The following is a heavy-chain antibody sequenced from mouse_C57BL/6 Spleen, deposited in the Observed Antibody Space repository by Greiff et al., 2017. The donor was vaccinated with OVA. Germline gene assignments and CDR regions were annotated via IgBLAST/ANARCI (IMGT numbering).Heavy chain of an antibody. Sequence: QVHVKQPGAELVKPGASVKLSCKASGYTFTSYWMHWVKQRPGQGLEWIGMIHPNSGSTNYNEKFKSKATLTVDKSSSTAYMQLSSLTSEDSAVYYCARDWDAAYWGQGTLVTVSA. V-gene: IGHV1-64*01. CDR1: GYTFTSYW. CDR2: IHPNSGST. J-gene: IGHJ3*01. D-gene: IGHD4-1*01. CDR3: ARDWDAAY.